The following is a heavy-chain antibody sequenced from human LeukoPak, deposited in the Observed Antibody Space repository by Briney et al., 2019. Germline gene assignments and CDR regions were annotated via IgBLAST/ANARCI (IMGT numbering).Heavy chain of an antibody. CDR3: ERQNVFRGVGF. CDR2: IYYSGST. Sequence: SETLSLTCAVSGGSISSGDYSWSWIRQPPGKGLEWIGTIYYSGSTYYNPSLKSRVTISVDTSKNQFSLKLTSVTAADTAVYYCERQNVFRGVGFWGQGTLVTVSS. D-gene: IGHD3-10*01. V-gene: IGHV4-30-2*03. CDR1: GGSISSGDYS. J-gene: IGHJ4*02.